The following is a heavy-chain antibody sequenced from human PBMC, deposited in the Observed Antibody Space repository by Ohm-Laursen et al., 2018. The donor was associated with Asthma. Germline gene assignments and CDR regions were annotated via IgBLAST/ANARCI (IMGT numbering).Heavy chain of an antibody. CDR3: ARVGGGDSSGCPYYYGMDV. V-gene: IGHV4-30-2*01. D-gene: IGHD3-22*01. Sequence: TLSLTCAVSGGSISSGGYSWSWIRQPPGKGLEWIGYIYHSGSTYYNPSLKSRVTISVDRSKNQFSLKLSSVTAADTAVYYCARVGGGDSSGCPYYYGMDVWGQGTTVTVSS. CDR2: IYHSGST. CDR1: GGSISSGGYS. J-gene: IGHJ6*02.